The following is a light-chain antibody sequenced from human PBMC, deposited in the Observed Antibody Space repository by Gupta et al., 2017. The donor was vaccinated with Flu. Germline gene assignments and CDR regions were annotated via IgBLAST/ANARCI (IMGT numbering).Light chain of an antibody. CDR2: DVD. J-gene: IGLJ2*01. CDR3: ASDTGSDIHIL. CDR1: GTDFRSYNY. Sequence: ITISCTGTGTDFRSYNYVSWYQQHPGKAPRLIIFDVDNRPSGVSTRFSGSKSGDTASLTISGLQPEDESDYYCASDTGSDIHILFGGGTKLTVL. V-gene: IGLV2-14*03.